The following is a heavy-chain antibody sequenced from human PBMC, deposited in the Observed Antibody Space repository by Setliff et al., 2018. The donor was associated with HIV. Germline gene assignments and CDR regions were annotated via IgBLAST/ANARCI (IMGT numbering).Heavy chain of an antibody. CDR1: GGSITTGSYY. D-gene: IGHD2-15*01. V-gene: IGHV4-61*09. CDR3: AGDDRCSGDPDWFDP. J-gene: IGHJ5*02. Sequence: SETLSLTCTVSGGSITTGSYYWSWIRQPAGQGLEWIGHIYASDSSGSTNYNPSLKSRVTISLDTSKNQFSLKLSSVAAADTAVYYCAGDDRCSGDPDWFDPWGQGILVTISS. CDR2: IYASDSSGST.